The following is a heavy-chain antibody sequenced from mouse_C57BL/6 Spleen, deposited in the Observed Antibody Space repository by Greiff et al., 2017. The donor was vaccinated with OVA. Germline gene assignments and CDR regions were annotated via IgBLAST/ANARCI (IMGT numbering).Heavy chain of an antibody. D-gene: IGHD2-2*01. Sequence: VQLQQSGAELVRPGASVTLSCKASGYTFTDYEMHWVKQTPVHGLEWIGAIDPETGGTAYNQKFKGKAILTADKSSRTAYMELRSLTSEDSAVYYCTRRGYGGYFDYWGQGTTLTVSS. J-gene: IGHJ2*01. CDR1: GYTFTDYE. CDR3: TRRGYGGYFDY. CDR2: IDPETGGT. V-gene: IGHV1-15*01.